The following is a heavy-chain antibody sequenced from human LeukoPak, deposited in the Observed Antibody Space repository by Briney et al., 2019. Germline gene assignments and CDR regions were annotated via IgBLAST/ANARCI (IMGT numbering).Heavy chain of an antibody. CDR3: ARVGEKAFHLWPEIDY. J-gene: IGHJ4*02. D-gene: IGHD5-24*01. Sequence: GGSLRLSCAASGFTFSSYSMSWVRQAPGKGLEWVSSISTSSSYIYYADSVKGRFTISRDNAKNSLYLQMSSLRAEDTAVYYCARVGEKAFHLWPEIDYWGQGTLVTVS. CDR2: ISTSSSYI. V-gene: IGHV3-21*01. CDR1: GFTFSSYS.